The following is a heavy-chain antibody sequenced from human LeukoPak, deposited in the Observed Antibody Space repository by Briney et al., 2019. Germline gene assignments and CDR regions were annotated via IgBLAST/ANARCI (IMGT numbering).Heavy chain of an antibody. D-gene: IGHD2-8*01. J-gene: IGHJ3*02. V-gene: IGHV1-2*02. CDR2: TDPNTGDI. Sequence: ASVKVSCKASAYTFTGYYLHWVRQAPGQGPEWMGWTDPNTGDISTTQRFQGRVTMTSDRSISTAYMALSRLTSDDTALYYCARRSRNGLDASDIWGQGTMVTVSS. CDR3: ARRSRNGLDASDI. CDR1: AYTFTGYY.